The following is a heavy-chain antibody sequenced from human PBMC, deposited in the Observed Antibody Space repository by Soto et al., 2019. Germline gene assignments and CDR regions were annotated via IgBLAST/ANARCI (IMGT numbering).Heavy chain of an antibody. CDR1: GYTFTSYG. Sequence: GASVKVSCKASGYTFTSYGISWVRQAPGQGLEWMGWISAYNGNTNYAQKLQGRVTMTTDTSTSTAYMELRSLRSDDTAVYYCARDSHDYGDLKQIYSSGMDVRGQGTTVPVSS. J-gene: IGHJ6*02. CDR3: ARDSHDYGDLKQIYSSGMDV. CDR2: ISAYNGNT. D-gene: IGHD4-17*01. V-gene: IGHV1-18*01.